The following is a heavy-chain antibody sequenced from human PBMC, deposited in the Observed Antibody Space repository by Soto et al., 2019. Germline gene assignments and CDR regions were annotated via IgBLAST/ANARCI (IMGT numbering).Heavy chain of an antibody. D-gene: IGHD7-27*01. CDR1: GGSISSGGYY. Sequence: QVQLQESGPGLVKPSQTLSLTCTVSGGSISSGGYYWSWIRQHPGKGLEWIGYIYYSGSTYYNPSLKIRVTIPVDPPKNQFSLKLSSVTAADTAVYYCARGRELGIGREDYWGQGTLVTVSS. V-gene: IGHV4-31*03. J-gene: IGHJ4*02. CDR3: ARGRELGIGREDY. CDR2: IYYSGST.